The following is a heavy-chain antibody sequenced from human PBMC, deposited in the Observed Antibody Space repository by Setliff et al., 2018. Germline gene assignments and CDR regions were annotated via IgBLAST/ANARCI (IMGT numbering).Heavy chain of an antibody. D-gene: IGHD5-18*01. CDR1: GGTFSSYA. CDR3: ARGYSYGPFGY. CDR2: IIPIFGTA. V-gene: IGHV1-69*05. J-gene: IGHJ4*02. Sequence: SVKVSCKASGGTFSSYAISWVRQAPGQGLEWMGRIIPIFGTANYAQKLQGRVTMTTDTSTSTAYMELRSLRSDDTAVYYCARGYSYGPFGYWGQGTLVTVSS.